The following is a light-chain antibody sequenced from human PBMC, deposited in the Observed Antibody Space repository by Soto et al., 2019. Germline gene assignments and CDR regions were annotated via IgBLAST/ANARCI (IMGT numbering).Light chain of an antibody. J-gene: IGKJ1*01. CDR2: GAS. V-gene: IGKV3-11*01. CDR3: QQRSNWPRT. Sequence: EIVMTQSPATLSVSPGERATLSCMASQSVSSNLAWYQQKPGQAPRLLIYGASNRATGIPARFSGSGYGTDFNLTISSLETEDFAVYYCQQRSNWPRTFGQGTKVDIK. CDR1: QSVSSN.